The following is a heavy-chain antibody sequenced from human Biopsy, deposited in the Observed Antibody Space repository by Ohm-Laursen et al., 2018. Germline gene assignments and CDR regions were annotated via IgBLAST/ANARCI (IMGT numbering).Heavy chain of an antibody. CDR1: GYTFNTYD. Sequence: SSVKVSCKASGYTFNTYDINWVRQAAGQGPEWMGWMNPNSGNTGFAQKFQGRITMTRSTSITTAYMELTNLRSEDTAVYYCAREGAFGDTDAYYGLDVWGLGTTVTVSS. J-gene: IGHJ6*02. CDR2: MNPNSGNT. V-gene: IGHV1-8*01. D-gene: IGHD3-16*01. CDR3: AREGAFGDTDAYYGLDV.